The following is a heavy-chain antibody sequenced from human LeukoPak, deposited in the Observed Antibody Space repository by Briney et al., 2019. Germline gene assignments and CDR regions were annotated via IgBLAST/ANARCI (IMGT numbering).Heavy chain of an antibody. J-gene: IGHJ4*01. Sequence: SETLSLTCSVSGGSFSNYYWSWIRQPAGEGLEWIGRIYASGTTNYNPSLKSRVSISMDQSMNQVSLKLRSVTAADTAAYYCARSYGGNPMYFFDSWGHGTLVTVSS. CDR2: IYASGTT. CDR1: GGSFSNYY. CDR3: ARSYGGNPMYFFDS. D-gene: IGHD4-23*01. V-gene: IGHV4-4*07.